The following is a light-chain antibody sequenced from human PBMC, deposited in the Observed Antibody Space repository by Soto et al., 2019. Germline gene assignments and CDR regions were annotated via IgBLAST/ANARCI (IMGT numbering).Light chain of an antibody. J-gene: IGKJ1*01. Sequence: DIQMTQSPTSLSASIGDRVTFTCRASQNIGLSLNWLQKKPGRAPQLLIYAASRLHSGVPSRFSGSGSGIDFTFPISSLEPEDFATYFCQQAYRTPWTFGQGTKVDIK. V-gene: IGKV1-39*01. CDR1: QNIGLS. CDR2: AAS. CDR3: QQAYRTPWT.